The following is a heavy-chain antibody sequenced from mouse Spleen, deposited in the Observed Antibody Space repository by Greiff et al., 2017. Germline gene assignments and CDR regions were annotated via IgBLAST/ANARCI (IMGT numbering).Heavy chain of an antibody. J-gene: IGHJ4*01. CDR2: IYPGDGDT. Sequence: QVQLQQSGAELVKPGASVKISCKASGYAFSSYWMNWVKQRPGKGLEWIGQIYPGDGDTNYNGKFKGKATLTADKSSSTAYMQLSSLTSEDSAVYFCERYGDYYCFYAMDYWGQGTSVTVSS. D-gene: IGHD1-1*01. CDR1: GYAFSSYW. CDR3: ERYGDYYCFYAMDY. V-gene: IGHV1-80*01.